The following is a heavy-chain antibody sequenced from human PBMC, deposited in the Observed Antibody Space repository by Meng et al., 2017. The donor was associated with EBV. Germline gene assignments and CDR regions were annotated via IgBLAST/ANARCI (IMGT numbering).Heavy chain of an antibody. CDR1: GYTFTSYY. D-gene: IGHD1/OR15-1a*01. J-gene: IGHJ4*02. Sequence: QGHVVQSGAEVKKPGASVKVSCKASGYTFTSYYLHWVRQAPGQGLEWMGIIIPAGGNTNYAQKFRGRFTMTRDTSTSTVYMDLSILTSEDTAVYYCVRELVGGTFDYWGQGTLVTVSS. V-gene: IGHV1-46*01. CDR3: VRELVGGTFDY. CDR2: IIPAGGNT.